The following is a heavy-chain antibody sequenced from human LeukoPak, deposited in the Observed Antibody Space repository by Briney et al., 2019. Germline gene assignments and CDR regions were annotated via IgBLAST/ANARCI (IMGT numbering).Heavy chain of an antibody. J-gene: IGHJ3*02. CDR2: IAAGGSAT. CDR1: DSSFSSFW. D-gene: IGHD2-2*01. Sequence: AASLNISCTGSDSSFSSFWLGWLRQLRGKGLELIGVIAAGGSATKYRPSFQGQVIISVDKYINTAYLQWSSLKASDTAMYYCARQPYCTGISCYEAVDAFDIWGQGTMVTVFS. CDR3: ARQPYCTGISCYEAVDAFDI. V-gene: IGHV5-51*01.